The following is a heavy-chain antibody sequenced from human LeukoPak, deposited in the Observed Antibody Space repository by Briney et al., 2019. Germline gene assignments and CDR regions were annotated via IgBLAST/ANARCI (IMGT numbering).Heavy chain of an antibody. D-gene: IGHD3-16*02. CDR3: ARVPIVRFSYYFDY. Sequence: GESLKISCKGSGYSFTNYWIAWVRQMPGKGLEWMGIIYPGDSDTRYSPSFQGQVTISADKSISTAYLQWSSLKASDTAMYYCARVPIVRFSYYFDYWGQGTLVTVSS. CDR2: IYPGDSDT. V-gene: IGHV5-51*01. J-gene: IGHJ4*02. CDR1: GYSFTNYW.